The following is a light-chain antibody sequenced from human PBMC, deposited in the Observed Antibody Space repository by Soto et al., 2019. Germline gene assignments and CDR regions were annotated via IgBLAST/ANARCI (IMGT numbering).Light chain of an antibody. CDR1: QGIISY. CDR2: DAS. Sequence: DIQLTQSPSFLSASVGDRVTITCRASQGIISYLAWYQQKPGKAPKLLMYDASTLQSGVPSRFSGSGSGTEFTLTISSLQPEDFATYYCQQLNSYPRTFGQGTKVDIK. CDR3: QQLNSYPRT. J-gene: IGKJ1*01. V-gene: IGKV1-9*01.